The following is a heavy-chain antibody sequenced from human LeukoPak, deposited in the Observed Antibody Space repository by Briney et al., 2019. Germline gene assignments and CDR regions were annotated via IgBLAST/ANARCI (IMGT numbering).Heavy chain of an antibody. V-gene: IGHV3-30-3*01. J-gene: IGHJ6*02. CDR1: GFTFSSYA. D-gene: IGHD3-16*01. CDR2: ISYDGSNK. Sequence: GRSLRLSCAASGFTFSSYAMHWVRQAPGKGLEWVAVISYDGSNKYYADSVKGRFTISRDNSKNTLYLQMNSLRAEDTAVYYCPRDMNYYGMDVWGQGTTVTVSS. CDR3: PRDMNYYGMDV.